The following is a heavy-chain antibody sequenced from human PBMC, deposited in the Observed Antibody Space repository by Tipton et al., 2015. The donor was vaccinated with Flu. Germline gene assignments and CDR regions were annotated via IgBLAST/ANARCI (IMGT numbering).Heavy chain of an antibody. V-gene: IGHV4-59*08. CDR1: GGSISSYY. J-gene: IGHJ3*02. D-gene: IGHD3-16*02. CDR2: IYYSGST. CDR3: ARHVGRGMITFGGVIALYPHYDAFDI. Sequence: TLSLTCTVSGGSISSYYWSWIRQPPGKGLEWIGYIYYSGSTNYNPPLKSRVTISVDTSKNQFSLKLSSVTAADTAVYYCARHVGRGMITFGGVIALYPHYDAFDIWGQGTMVTVSS.